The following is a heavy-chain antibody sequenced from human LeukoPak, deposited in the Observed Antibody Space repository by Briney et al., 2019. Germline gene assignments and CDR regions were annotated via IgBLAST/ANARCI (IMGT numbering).Heavy chain of an antibody. CDR1: GYTFTSYG. J-gene: IGHJ4*02. V-gene: IGHV1-18*01. CDR2: ISAYNGNT. CDR3: ARDLPGIAVAGKGFDY. D-gene: IGHD6-19*01. Sequence: GASVKVSCKASGYTFTSYGISWVRQAPGQGLEWMGWISAYNGNTNYAQKLPGRVTMTTDTSTSTAYMELRSLRSDDTAVYYCARDLPGIAVAGKGFDYWGQGTLVTVSS.